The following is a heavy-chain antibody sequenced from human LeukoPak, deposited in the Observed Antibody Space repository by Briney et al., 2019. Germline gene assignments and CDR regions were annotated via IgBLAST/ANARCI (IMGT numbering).Heavy chain of an antibody. CDR1: GGSFSGYY. V-gene: IGHV4-34*01. CDR3: ARGLGSRYGFLSGGRLGKPFDY. CDR2: INHSGST. Sequence: SETLSLTCAVYGGSFSGYYWSWIRQPPGKGLEWIGEINHSGSTNYNPSLKSRVTISVDASKNQFSLKLSSVTAADTAVYYCARGLGSRYGFLSGGRLGKPFDYWGQGTLVTVSS. J-gene: IGHJ4*02. D-gene: IGHD2-15*01.